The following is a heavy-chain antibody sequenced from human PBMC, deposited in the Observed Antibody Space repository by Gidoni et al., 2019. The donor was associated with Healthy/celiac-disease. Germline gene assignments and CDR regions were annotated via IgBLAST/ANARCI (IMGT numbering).Heavy chain of an antibody. CDR3: ASDKAYCGVDCYSAHHAFDI. Sequence: QVHLQESGPGMVKPSENLSPTCTGSGGPISSHYWSRIRQPAGKGLEWLGRICTSGSTNCNPSLKSRVTMSVDTSKNQFSLKLSSVTAADTAVYYCASDKAYCGVDCYSAHHAFDIWGQGTMVTVSS. D-gene: IGHD2-21*02. CDR1: GGPISSHY. J-gene: IGHJ3*02. CDR2: ICTSGST. V-gene: IGHV4-4*07.